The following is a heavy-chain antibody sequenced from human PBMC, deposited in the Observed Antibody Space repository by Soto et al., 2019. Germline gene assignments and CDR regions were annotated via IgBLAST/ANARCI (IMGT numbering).Heavy chain of an antibody. D-gene: IGHD6-19*01. V-gene: IGHV3-23*01. J-gene: IGHJ4*02. CDR3: ARAPYIAVAGTVDY. CDR2: ISGNGADT. Sequence: GGSLRLSCAASGFTFSSYAMSWVRQAPGKGLEWLSAISGNGADTSYADSVKGRFTISRDNSKNTLYLQMNSLRAEDTAVYYCARAPYIAVAGTVDYWGQGTLVTVSS. CDR1: GFTFSSYA.